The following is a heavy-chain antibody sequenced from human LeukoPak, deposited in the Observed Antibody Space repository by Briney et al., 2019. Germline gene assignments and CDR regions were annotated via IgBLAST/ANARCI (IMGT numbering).Heavy chain of an antibody. J-gene: IGHJ4*02. D-gene: IGHD3-16*02. V-gene: IGHV3-23*01. Sequence: PGGSLRLSCAASGFTFDSYGMSWVRQAPGKGLEWVSGISDSGGSTYYADSVEGRFTISRDNSKNTLYLQMNSLRADDTAVYYCARDLRKIGGYLDYWGQGTLVTVSS. CDR1: GFTFDSYG. CDR3: ARDLRKIGGYLDY. CDR2: ISDSGGST.